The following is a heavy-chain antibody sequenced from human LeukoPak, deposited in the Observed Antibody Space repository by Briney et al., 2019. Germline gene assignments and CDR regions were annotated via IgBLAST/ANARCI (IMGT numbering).Heavy chain of an antibody. V-gene: IGHV4-39*07. J-gene: IGHJ4*02. CDR3: ARDILATSIAAPYY. CDR2: ISNSGST. D-gene: IGHD6-13*01. Sequence: SETLSLTCIVSGGSISSSSYYWGWIRQPPGKGLEWIGSISNSGSTYYNSSLKSRVTISVDTSKNQFSLRLSSVTAADTAVYYCARDILATSIAAPYYWGQGTLVTVSS. CDR1: GGSISSSSYY.